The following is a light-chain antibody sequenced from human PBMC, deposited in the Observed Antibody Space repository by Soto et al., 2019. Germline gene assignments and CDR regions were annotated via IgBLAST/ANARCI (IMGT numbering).Light chain of an antibody. J-gene: IGKJ2*01. V-gene: IGKV1-6*01. Sequence: AIQMTQSPPSLSASVGDRVIITCRASQDTTVDVGWLQQRPGHAPNLLIYASSTLHTGVPSTFTGSGSGTDFTLTINDLQPEDVATYFCLQDYDFPYTFGHGNKLEI. CDR2: ASS. CDR3: LQDYDFPYT. CDR1: QDTTVD.